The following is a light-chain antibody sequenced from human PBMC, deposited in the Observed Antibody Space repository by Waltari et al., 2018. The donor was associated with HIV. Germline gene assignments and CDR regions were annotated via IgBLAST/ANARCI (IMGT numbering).Light chain of an antibody. V-gene: IGKV3-11*01. J-gene: IGKJ2*03. CDR2: DAS. CDR1: QSVGSY. Sequence: EIVLTQSPATLSLSPGERVTLSCRASQSVGSYLAWYQQKPGQAPRLLIYDASNRATGIPARFSGSGSGTDFTLTSSSLEPEDFAVYYCQQRTNWPPYSFGQGTKLEIK. CDR3: QQRTNWPPYS.